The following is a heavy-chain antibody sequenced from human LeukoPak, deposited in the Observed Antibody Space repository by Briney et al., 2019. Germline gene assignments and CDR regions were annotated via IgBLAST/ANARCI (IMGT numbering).Heavy chain of an antibody. CDR3: ASMLGYCSSTSCYSLDY. CDR2: IYHSGST. D-gene: IGHD2-2*01. Sequence: SETLSLTCTVSGYSISSGYYWGWIRQPPGKGLEWIGSIYHSGSTYYNPSLKSRVTISVDTSKNQFSLKLSSVTAADTAVYYCASMLGYCSSTSCYSLDYWGQGTLVTVSS. CDR1: GYSISSGYY. V-gene: IGHV4-38-2*02. J-gene: IGHJ4*02.